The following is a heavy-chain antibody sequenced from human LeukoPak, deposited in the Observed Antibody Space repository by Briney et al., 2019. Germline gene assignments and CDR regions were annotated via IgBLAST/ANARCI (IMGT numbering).Heavy chain of an antibody. J-gene: IGHJ5*02. V-gene: IGHV4-59*08. CDR1: GGSISSYY. CDR2: IYYSGST. CDR3: ARQIRTYSSGWYNWFDP. Sequence: TSETLSLTCTVSGGSISSYYWSWIRQPPGKGLEWIGYIYYSGSTNYNPSLKSRVTISVDTSKNQFSLKLSSVTAADTAVYYCARQIRTYSSGWYNWFDPWGQGTLVTVSS. D-gene: IGHD6-19*01.